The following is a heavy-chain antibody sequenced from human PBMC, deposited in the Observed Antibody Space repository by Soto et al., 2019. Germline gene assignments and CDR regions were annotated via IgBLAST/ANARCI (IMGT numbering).Heavy chain of an antibody. Sequence: DVQLVESGGDLVQPGGSLRLSCAASGFTFISSWMSWVRQAPGKGLEWLGNINEDGSVKNYVASVKGRFTMSRDNAKNSLYLQMNSLRTEDTAVYYCARDRAYSTFDIWGQGTKVTVSS. D-gene: IGHD1-26*01. V-gene: IGHV3-7*01. CDR2: INEDGSVK. J-gene: IGHJ3*02. CDR3: ARDRAYSTFDI. CDR1: GFTFISSW.